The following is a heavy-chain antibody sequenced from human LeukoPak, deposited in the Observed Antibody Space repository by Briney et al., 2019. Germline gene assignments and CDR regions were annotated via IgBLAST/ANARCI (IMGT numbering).Heavy chain of an antibody. J-gene: IGHJ5*02. CDR3: ARARRTVLPAAMTLGP. CDR2: INPNSGGT. V-gene: IGHV1-2*02. D-gene: IGHD2-2*01. CDR1: GYTFTGYY. Sequence: ASVKVSCKASGYTFTGYYMHWVRQAPGQGFEWMGWINPNSGGTNYAQKFQGRVTMTRDTSISTAYMELSRLRSDDTAVYYCARARRTVLPAAMTLGPWGQGTLVTVSS.